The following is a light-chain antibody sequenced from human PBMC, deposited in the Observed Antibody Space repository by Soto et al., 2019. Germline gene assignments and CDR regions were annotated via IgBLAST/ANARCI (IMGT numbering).Light chain of an antibody. CDR1: QSVSSN. CDR3: QQYNNWTET. Sequence: EIVMTHSPSTLSVSPGLRSILSCRASQSVSSNLAWYQKKPGQAPGLLIYGASTRATGIPARLSGSGYGTELTITISSMQSEDFEVYYCQQYNNWTETFGQGTKVDIK. J-gene: IGKJ1*01. V-gene: IGKV3-15*01. CDR2: GAS.